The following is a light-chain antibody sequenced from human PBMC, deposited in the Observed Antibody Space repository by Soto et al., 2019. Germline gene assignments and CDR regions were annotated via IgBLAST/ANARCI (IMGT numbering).Light chain of an antibody. J-gene: IGLJ1*01. CDR3: ALYMGSGIYV. Sequence: QTVVTQEPSFSVSPGGTVTLTCGFNSGSVSASSYPSWYQQTPGQTPRTLIYSTNNRSSGVPDRFSGSILGNKAALTITGAQADDESHSYCALYMGSGIYVFGTGTKLTVL. CDR1: SGSVSASSY. V-gene: IGLV8-61*01. CDR2: STN.